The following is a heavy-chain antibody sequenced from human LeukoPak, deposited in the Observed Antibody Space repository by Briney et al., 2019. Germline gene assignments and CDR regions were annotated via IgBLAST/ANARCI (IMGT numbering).Heavy chain of an antibody. CDR3: ARDMTLNWFDP. J-gene: IGHJ5*02. CDR1: GFTFSSYW. V-gene: IGHV3-7*01. CDR2: IKQDGSEK. Sequence: GGSLRLSCAASGFTFSSYWMSWVRQAPGKGLEWVANIKQDGSEKYYVDSVKGRFTISRDNAKNSLYLQMNSLRAEDTTVYYCARDMTLNWFDPWGQGTLVTVSS.